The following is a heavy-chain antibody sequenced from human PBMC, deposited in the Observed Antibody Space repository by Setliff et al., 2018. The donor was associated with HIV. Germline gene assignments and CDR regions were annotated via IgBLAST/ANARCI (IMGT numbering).Heavy chain of an antibody. J-gene: IGHJ4*02. CDR3: ATSVGYCGGDCSDY. CDR2: IYHSGST. D-gene: IGHD2-21*02. CDR1: GYSISSGYY. V-gene: IGHV4-38-2*01. Sequence: SETLSLTCAVSGYSISSGYYWGWIRQPPGKGLEWIGSIYHSGSTYYNPSLKSRVTISVDTSKNQFSLKLSSVTAADTAVYYCATSVGYCGGDCSDYWGQGTLVTSPQ.